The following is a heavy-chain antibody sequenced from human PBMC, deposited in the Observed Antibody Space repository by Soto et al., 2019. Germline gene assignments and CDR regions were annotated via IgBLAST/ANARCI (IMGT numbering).Heavy chain of an antibody. CDR2: VIHTGRT. J-gene: IGHJ4*02. V-gene: IGHV4-34*12. CDR1: ARSFSGYY. D-gene: IGHD3-3*01. Sequence: KTSETLSLTCTVYARSFSGYYWIWIRQPPGKGLEWIGEVIHTGRTYYNPSLKSRVTISVDTSKNQFSLKLSSVTAADTAVYYCARHPVEGFDYWGQGTLVTVSS. CDR3: ARHPVEGFDY.